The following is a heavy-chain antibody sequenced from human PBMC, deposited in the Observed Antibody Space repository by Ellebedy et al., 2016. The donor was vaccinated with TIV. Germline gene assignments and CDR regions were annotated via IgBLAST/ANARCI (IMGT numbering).Heavy chain of an antibody. V-gene: IGHV4-59*01. Sequence: MPSETLSLTFTVPGCSISSYYWSWIRQPPGKGLEWIGYIHHSGSTNYNPSLKSRVTISVDTSKQQFSLKLTSVTAADTAVYYCARDTHFYDSSGYYYFDYWGQGTLVTVSS. CDR1: GCSISSYY. CDR2: IHHSGST. CDR3: ARDTHFYDSSGYYYFDY. J-gene: IGHJ4*02. D-gene: IGHD3-22*01.